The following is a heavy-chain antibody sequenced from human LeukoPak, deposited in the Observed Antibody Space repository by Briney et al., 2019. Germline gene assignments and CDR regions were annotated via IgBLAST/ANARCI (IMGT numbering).Heavy chain of an antibody. J-gene: IGHJ4*02. V-gene: IGHV4-59*01. Sequence: SETLSLTCTVSDGSISSYYWSWIRQPPGKGLEWIGYIYHSGSITYNPSLKSRVTISIDTSKNQFSLKLSSVTAADTAVYYCAGDRGGYSYLHWGQGTLVTVSS. CDR1: DGSISSYY. CDR2: IYHSGSI. CDR3: AGDRGGYSYLH. D-gene: IGHD5-18*01.